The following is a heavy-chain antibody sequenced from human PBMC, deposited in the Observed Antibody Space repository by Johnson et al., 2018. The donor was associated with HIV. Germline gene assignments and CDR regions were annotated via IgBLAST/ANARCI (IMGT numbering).Heavy chain of an antibody. V-gene: IGHV3-23*01. Sequence: WIRQAPGKGLEWVSRISWNNGNIGYADSVEGRFTISRDNSKNTLYLQMNSLRAEDKAVSYCAKDNYDDPFGAFDIWGQGTMVTVSS. J-gene: IGHJ3*02. CDR3: AKDNYDDPFGAFDI. CDR2: ISWNNGNI. D-gene: IGHD3-22*01.